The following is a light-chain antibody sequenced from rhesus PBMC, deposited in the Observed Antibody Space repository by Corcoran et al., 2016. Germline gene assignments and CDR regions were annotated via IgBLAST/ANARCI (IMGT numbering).Light chain of an antibody. CDR1: QSISSW. CDR3: LQYSSSLT. CDR2: KAS. Sequence: DIQMTQSPSSLSASVGDTVTITCRASQSISSWLDWYKQKQGKDPKLLIYKASSLQSGVPPMFSGRGSGKDFTLTISSLQPEDFATYYCLQYSSSLTFGGGTKVEIK. J-gene: IGKJ4*01. V-gene: IGKV1-22*01.